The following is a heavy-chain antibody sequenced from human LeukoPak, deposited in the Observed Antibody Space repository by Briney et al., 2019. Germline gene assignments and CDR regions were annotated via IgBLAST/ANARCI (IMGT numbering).Heavy chain of an antibody. CDR3: ARLPGDY. J-gene: IGHJ4*02. CDR2: INHSGNT. CDR1: GGSSSGYY. Sequence: SETLSLTCAVYGGSSSGYYWSWIRQPPGKGLEWIGEINHSGNTNYNPSLKSRVTISVDTSKNQFSLKLSSVTAADTAVYYCARLPGDYWGQGTLVTVSS. V-gene: IGHV4-34*01.